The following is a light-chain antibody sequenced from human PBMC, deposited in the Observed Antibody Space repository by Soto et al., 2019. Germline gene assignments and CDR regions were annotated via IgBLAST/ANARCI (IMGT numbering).Light chain of an antibody. CDR2: HVS. CDR3: CSDTGSDTHV. V-gene: IGLV2-11*01. Sequence: QSALTQPRSVSGSPGQSVTISCTGTSSDVGGYKYVSWYQQYPGKAPKLMIYHVSKRPSGVPDRFSGSKSGNTASLTISGLQGEDEADYYCCSDTGSDTHVFGTGTKV. J-gene: IGLJ1*01. CDR1: SSDVGGYKY.